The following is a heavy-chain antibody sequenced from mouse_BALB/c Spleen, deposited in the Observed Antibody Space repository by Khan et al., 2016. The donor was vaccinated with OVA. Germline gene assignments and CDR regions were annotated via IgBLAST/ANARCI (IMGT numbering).Heavy chain of an antibody. D-gene: IGHD2-14*01. V-gene: IGHV1-4*01. CDR1: GYTFTSHT. CDR3: ARRTTEYALDY. J-gene: IGHJ4*01. CDR2: INPRSGYT. Sequence: QVQLKESGAELARPGASVKMSCTASGYTFTSHTMHWVKQRPGPGLEWIGYINPRSGYTQYNQKFNDKAALTADISSSTAYMQLSSLTSEDSAVYYCARRTTEYALDYWGQGTSVTVSS.